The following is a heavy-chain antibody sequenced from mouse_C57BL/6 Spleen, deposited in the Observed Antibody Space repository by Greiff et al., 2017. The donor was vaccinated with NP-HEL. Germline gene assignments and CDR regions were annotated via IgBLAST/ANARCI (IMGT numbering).Heavy chain of an antibody. CDR3: ARAGGVYGSSFSFAY. D-gene: IGHD1-1*01. J-gene: IGHJ3*01. V-gene: IGHV1-54*01. Sequence: QVHVKQSGAELVRPGTSVKVSCKASGYAFTNYLIEWVKQRPGQGLEWIGVINPGSGGTNYNEKFKGKAKLTADKSSSTAYMQLSSLTSEDSAVYFCARAGGVYGSSFSFAYWGQGTLVTVSA. CDR2: INPGSGGT. CDR1: GYAFTNYL.